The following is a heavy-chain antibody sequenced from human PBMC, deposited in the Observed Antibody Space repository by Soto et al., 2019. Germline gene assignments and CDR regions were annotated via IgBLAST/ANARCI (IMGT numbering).Heavy chain of an antibody. Sequence: SVKVCCKASGGTFSSYAISWVRQAPGQGLEWMGGIIPIFGTANYAQKFQGRVTITADESTSTAYMELSSLRSEDTAVYYCARGDGSYYYFDDCGQGTLVIVSS. J-gene: IGHJ4*02. CDR3: ARGDGSYYYFDD. V-gene: IGHV1-69*13. CDR1: GGTFSSYA. CDR2: IIPIFGTA. D-gene: IGHD1-26*01.